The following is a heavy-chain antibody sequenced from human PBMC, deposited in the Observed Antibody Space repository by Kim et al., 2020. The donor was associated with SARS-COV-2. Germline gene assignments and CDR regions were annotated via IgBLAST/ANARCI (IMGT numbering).Heavy chain of an antibody. D-gene: IGHD2-15*01. J-gene: IGHJ4*02. CDR1: GFTFSEYW. CDR2: IIPDGRST. V-gene: IGHV3-74*01. Sequence: GGSLRLSCAASGFTFSEYWMHWVRQAPGKGLVWVSRIIPDGRSTSYADSVKGRFTISRDNAKNTLYLQMNSLRAEDTAVYYCASGLTPGQYWGQGTLFTVSS. CDR3: ASGLTPGQY.